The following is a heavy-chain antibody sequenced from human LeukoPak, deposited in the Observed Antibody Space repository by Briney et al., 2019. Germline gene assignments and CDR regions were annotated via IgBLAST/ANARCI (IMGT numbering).Heavy chain of an antibody. Sequence: SETLSLTCTVSGGSISTYYWTWIRQTQGKGLEWIGYVYYSGNTNKSPSLKSRLIISVDTSKNQFSLKLSSVTAADTAVYYCARVGDGNFDYWGQGTLVTVSS. J-gene: IGHJ4*02. CDR3: ARVGDGNFDY. CDR2: VYYSGNT. CDR1: GGSISTYY. V-gene: IGHV4-59*01.